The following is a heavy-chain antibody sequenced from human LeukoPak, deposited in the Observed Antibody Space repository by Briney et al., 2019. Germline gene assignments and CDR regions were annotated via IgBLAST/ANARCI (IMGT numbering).Heavy chain of an antibody. V-gene: IGHV4-39*07. J-gene: IGHJ5*02. CDR1: GGSISSSSSY. CDR3: ARDLYNWLDP. CDR2: IYYSGSS. Sequence: SETLSLTCSVSGGSISSSSSYWGWIRQPPGKGLEWIGSIYYSGSSFDNPALKSRVTISVDTSKYQFSLKLSSVTPADTAVYYCARDLYNWLDPWGQGTLVTVSS.